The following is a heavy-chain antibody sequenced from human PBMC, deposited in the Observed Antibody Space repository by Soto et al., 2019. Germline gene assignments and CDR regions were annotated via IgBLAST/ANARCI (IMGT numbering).Heavy chain of an antibody. CDR1: GGTFSSDA. V-gene: IGHV1-69*12. D-gene: IGHD3-10*01. J-gene: IGHJ6*01. CDR3: ARSARYYGSGSYYKGYYGMDV. CDR2: IIPIFGTA. Sequence: QVQLVQSGAEVKKPGSSVKVSCKASGGTFSSDAISWVRQAPGQGLEWMGGIIPIFGTANYAQKFQGRVTITADESTSTAYMELSSLRSEDTAVYCCARSARYYGSGSYYKGYYGMDVWWQGTTVTVSS.